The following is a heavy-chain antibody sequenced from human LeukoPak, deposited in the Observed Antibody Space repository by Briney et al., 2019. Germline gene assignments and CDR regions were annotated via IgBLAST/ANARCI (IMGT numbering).Heavy chain of an antibody. Sequence: GGSLRLSCAASGFSFSGSAMHWVRQAPGKGLEWVGRIRSKAENYATAYAASVTGRFTISRDDSKNTAYLQMNSLKTEDTAVYYCTGSGTDYWGQGTLVTVSS. CDR1: GFSFSGSA. CDR3: TGSGTDY. J-gene: IGHJ4*02. D-gene: IGHD3-10*01. V-gene: IGHV3-73*01. CDR2: IRSKAENYAT.